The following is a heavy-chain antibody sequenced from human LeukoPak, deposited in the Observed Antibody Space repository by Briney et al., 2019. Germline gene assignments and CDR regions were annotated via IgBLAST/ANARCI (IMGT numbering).Heavy chain of an antibody. V-gene: IGHV4-59*01. D-gene: IGHD4-23*01. CDR1: GGSISSYY. J-gene: IGHJ4*02. CDR2: IYYSGST. Sequence: SETLSLTCTVSGGSISSYYWSWIRQPPGKGLEWIGYIYYSGSTNYNPSLKSRVTISVDTSKNQFSLKLSSVTAADTAVYYCAREGARWPFDYWGQGTLVTVSS. CDR3: AREGARWPFDY.